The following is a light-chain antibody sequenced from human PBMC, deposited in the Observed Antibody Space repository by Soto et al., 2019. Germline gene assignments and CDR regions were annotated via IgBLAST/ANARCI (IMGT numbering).Light chain of an antibody. Sequence: DIQMTQSPSTLAASVGDRVTITCRASQSIGDWLAWYQQKPGKAPNLLIHDASRSVSGVPSRFSGGGSGTEFTLTIISLQPDDFATYYCQQYNSYSPATFGQGTKVEIK. V-gene: IGKV1-5*01. CDR3: QQYNSYSPAT. CDR2: DAS. CDR1: QSIGDW. J-gene: IGKJ1*01.